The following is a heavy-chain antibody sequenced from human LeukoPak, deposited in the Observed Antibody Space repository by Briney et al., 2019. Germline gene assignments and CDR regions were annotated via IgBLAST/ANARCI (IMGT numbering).Heavy chain of an antibody. V-gene: IGHV3-23*01. D-gene: IGHD3-22*01. Sequence: GGSLRLSCAASGFTFSSYAMSWVRQAPGKGLEWVSAISGSGGSTYYADSVKGRFTISRDNSKNTLYLQTNSLRAEDTAVYYCAKDPVVGYYDSSGYYYIGYFDYWGQGTLVTVSS. CDR3: AKDPVVGYYDSSGYYYIGYFDY. CDR2: ISGSGGST. J-gene: IGHJ4*02. CDR1: GFTFSSYA.